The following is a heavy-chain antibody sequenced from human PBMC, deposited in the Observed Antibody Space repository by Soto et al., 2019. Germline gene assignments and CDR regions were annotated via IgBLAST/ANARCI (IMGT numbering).Heavy chain of an antibody. CDR2: IYYSGST. J-gene: IGHJ3*02. D-gene: IGHD3-16*01. CDR1: GGSISSGGYY. V-gene: IGHV4-31*03. CDR3: VRGGGSRGAFDI. Sequence: QVQLQESGPGLVKPSQTLSLTCTVSGGSISSGGYYWSWIRQHPGKGREWIGYIYYSGSTYYNPSLKGRVTISVDTAKNQSSRKLGAVNAEDTGVYYCVRGGGSRGAFDILGQGTMVTVSS.